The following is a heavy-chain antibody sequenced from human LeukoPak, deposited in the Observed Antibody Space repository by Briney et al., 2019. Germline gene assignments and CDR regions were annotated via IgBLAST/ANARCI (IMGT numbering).Heavy chain of an antibody. V-gene: IGHV4-61*08. CDR1: GGSISSGGYY. CDR2: IYNSGST. CDR3: ARGDGYNSRRFDP. Sequence: PSETLSLTCTVSGGSISSGGYYWSWIRQPPGKGLEWIGYIYNSGSTNYNPSLKSRVTISVDTSKNQFSLRVTSVTAADTAVYYCARGDGYNSRRFDPWGQGTLVTVSS. J-gene: IGHJ5*02. D-gene: IGHD5-24*01.